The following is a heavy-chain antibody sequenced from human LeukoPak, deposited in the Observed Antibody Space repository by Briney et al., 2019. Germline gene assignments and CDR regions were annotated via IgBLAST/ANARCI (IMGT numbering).Heavy chain of an antibody. CDR1: GYTFTRYY. J-gene: IGHJ4*02. CDR2: INPNSGGT. CDR3: ARSPRRDGYNLFDY. Sequence: ASVKVSCKASGYTFTRYYMHWVRQAPGQGLEWMGWINPNSGGTNYAQKFQGRVTMTRDTSISTAYMELGRLRSDDTAVYYCARSPRRDGYNLFDYWGQGTLVTVS. D-gene: IGHD5-24*01. V-gene: IGHV1-2*02.